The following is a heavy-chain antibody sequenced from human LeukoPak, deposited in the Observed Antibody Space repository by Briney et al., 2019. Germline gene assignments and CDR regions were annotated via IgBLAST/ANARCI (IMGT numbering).Heavy chain of an antibody. J-gene: IGHJ4*02. CDR1: GGSISSYY. CDR3: AGYFGDSVAYFDY. V-gene: IGHV4-59*01. Sequence: SETLSLTCTVSGGSISSYYWSWIRQPPGKGLEWIGHMFFSGSFNYNPSLKSRVTISVDTSKNQFSLKLSSVTAADTAVYYCAGYFGDSVAYFDYWGQGTLVTVSS. D-gene: IGHD4-17*01. CDR2: MFFSGSF.